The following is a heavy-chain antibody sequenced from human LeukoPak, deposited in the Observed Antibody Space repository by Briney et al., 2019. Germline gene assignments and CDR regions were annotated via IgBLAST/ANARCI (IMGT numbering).Heavy chain of an antibody. CDR1: GGTFSSYA. V-gene: IGHV1-69*04. J-gene: IGHJ4*02. CDR2: IIPILGIA. CDR3: ARDDGHPKTLDC. Sequence: SVKVSCKASGGTFSSYAISWVRQAPGQGLEWMGRIIPILGIANYAQKFQGRVTITADKSTSTAYMELSSLRSEDTAVYYCARDDGHPKTLDCWGQGTLVTVSS.